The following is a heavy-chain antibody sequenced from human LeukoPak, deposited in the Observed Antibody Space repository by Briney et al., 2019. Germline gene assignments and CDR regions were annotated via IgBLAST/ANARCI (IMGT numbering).Heavy chain of an antibody. J-gene: IGHJ5*02. Sequence: SETLSLTCTVSGGSISSGDYYWSWIRQPPGKGLEWIGYIYYSGSTYYNPSLKSRVTILVDTSKNQFSLKLSSVTAADTAVYYCARVMYCSSTSCYDFDPWGQGTLVTVSS. CDR2: IYYSGST. CDR1: GGSISSGDYY. CDR3: ARVMYCSSTSCYDFDP. D-gene: IGHD2-2*01. V-gene: IGHV4-30-4*01.